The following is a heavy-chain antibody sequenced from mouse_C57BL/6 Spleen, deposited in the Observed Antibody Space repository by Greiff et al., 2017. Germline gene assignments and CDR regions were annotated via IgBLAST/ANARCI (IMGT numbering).Heavy chain of an antibody. J-gene: IGHJ2*01. D-gene: IGHD1-1*01. V-gene: IGHV1-15*01. CDR1: GYTFTDYE. Sequence: QVQLQQSGAELVRPGASVTLSCKASGYTFTDYEMHWVKQTPVHGLEWIGAIDPETGGTAYNQKFKGKAILTADNSSSTAYMELRSLTSEDSAVYYCTRGGITTVVPYYFDYWGQGTTLTVSS. CDR3: TRGGITTVVPYYFDY. CDR2: IDPETGGT.